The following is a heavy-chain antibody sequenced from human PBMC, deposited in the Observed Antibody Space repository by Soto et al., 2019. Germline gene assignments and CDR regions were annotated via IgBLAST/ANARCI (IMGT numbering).Heavy chain of an antibody. D-gene: IGHD3-22*01. CDR1: GFTFSRYS. V-gene: IGHV3-48*02. Sequence: EVHLVESGGGLLQPGGSLRLSCAASGFTFSRYSMNWVRQAPGKGLEWVSYIRSSSSSIFHADSVKGRFTISRDNARNSLYLQMNSLRDEDTAVYYCARGSDESSGSKFDYWGQGTLVTVSS. CDR3: ARGSDESSGSKFDY. J-gene: IGHJ4*02. CDR2: IRSSSSSI.